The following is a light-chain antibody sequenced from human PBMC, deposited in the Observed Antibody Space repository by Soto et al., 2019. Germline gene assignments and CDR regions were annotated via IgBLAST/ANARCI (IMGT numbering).Light chain of an antibody. V-gene: IGKV1D-12*01. CDR2: AAF. CDR1: QVISSW. Sequence: DIQMTQSPSSVSASVGDRVTITCRSSQVISSWLVWYQQKPGKAPKLLIYAAFSLQSGVPSRFSGSESGTEFTLTIKTLQREDFATYYCQQDDSFPTFGGGTKVEIK. CDR3: QQDDSFPT. J-gene: IGKJ4*01.